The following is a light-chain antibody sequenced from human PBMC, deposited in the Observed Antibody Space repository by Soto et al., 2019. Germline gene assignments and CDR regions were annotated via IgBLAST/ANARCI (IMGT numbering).Light chain of an antibody. CDR2: DNN. Sequence: QSVLTQPPSVSAAPGQKVTISCSGSSSNIGNNYVSWYQQLPGTAPKLLIYDNNKRPSGIPDRFSGSKSGTSATLGITGLQTGDEADYYCATWDSSLGVVFGGGPQLTVL. CDR1: SSNIGNNY. CDR3: ATWDSSLGVV. J-gene: IGLJ2*01. V-gene: IGLV1-51*01.